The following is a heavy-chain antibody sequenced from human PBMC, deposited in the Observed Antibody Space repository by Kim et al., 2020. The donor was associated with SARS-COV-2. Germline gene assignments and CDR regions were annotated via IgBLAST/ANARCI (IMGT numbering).Heavy chain of an antibody. V-gene: IGHV3-23*01. J-gene: IGHJ4*02. Sequence: YSADSVQGRFTISRDNSTNTLYLQMNSLRAEDTAVYDCAKGLEATGNFDYWGQGTLVTVSS. CDR3: AKGLEATGNFDY. D-gene: IGHD5-12*01.